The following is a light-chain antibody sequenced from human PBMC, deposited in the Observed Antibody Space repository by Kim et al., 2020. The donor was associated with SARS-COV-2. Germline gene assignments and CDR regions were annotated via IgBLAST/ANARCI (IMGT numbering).Light chain of an antibody. CDR2: GAS. J-gene: IGKJ2*01. CDR1: QSITSW. CDR3: QEYSSYLYT. Sequence: DIQMIQSPSTLSASVGDRVTITCRASQSITSWLAWYQEKPGKAPKLLIYGASTLKDGVPSRFSGSGSGTEFTLTISSLQPDDFATYYCQEYSSYLYTFGQGTKLEIK. V-gene: IGKV1-5*03.